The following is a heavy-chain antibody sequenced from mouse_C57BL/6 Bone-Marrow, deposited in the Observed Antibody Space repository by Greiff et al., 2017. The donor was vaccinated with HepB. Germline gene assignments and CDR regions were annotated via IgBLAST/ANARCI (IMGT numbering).Heavy chain of an antibody. V-gene: IGHV1-63*01. D-gene: IGHD2-5*01. J-gene: IGHJ2*01. CDR3: ANPPYYSRTSDY. Sequence: QVQLQQSGAELVRPGTSVKMSCKASGYTFTNYWIGWAKQRPGHGLEWIGDIYPGGGYTNYNEKFKGKATLTADKSSSTAYMELRSLTSEDSAVYFCANPPYYSRTSDYWGQGTTLTVSS. CDR1: GYTFTNYW. CDR2: IYPGGGYT.